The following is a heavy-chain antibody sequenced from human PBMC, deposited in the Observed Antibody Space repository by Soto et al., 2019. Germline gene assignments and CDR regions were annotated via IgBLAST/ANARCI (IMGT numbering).Heavy chain of an antibody. CDR1: RFPFSSYW. J-gene: IGHJ6*02. V-gene: IGHV3-7*01. CDR3: SRDRGRPDLRDTHYYDSSDLDYGMDV. D-gene: IGHD3-22*01. CDR2: ITQDGSGK. Sequence: GGSLRLSCAASRFPFSSYWMTWDRQAQGKGLEKITNITQDGSGKYNKDNMKNRFNISRDKARNSLLLQLNRMRDQDTNVNNYSRDRGRPDLRDTHYYDSSDLDYGMDVWGQGT.